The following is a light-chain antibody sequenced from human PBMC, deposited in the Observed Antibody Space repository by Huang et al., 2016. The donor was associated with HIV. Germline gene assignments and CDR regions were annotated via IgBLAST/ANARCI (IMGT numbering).Light chain of an antibody. V-gene: IGKV3-20*01. CDR3: QQYGSSRKLS. CDR2: GAS. Sequence: EIVLTQSPGTLSLSPGERATLSCRASQSVRGSYLAWYQHKPGQAPRLLIYGASSRATGIPDRCSGSGSGTDFTLTISRLETEDFAVYYCQQYGSSRKLSFGGGTKVEIK. J-gene: IGKJ4*01. CDR1: QSVRGSY.